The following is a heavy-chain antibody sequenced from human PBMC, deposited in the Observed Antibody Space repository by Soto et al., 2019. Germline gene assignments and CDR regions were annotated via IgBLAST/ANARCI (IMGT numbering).Heavy chain of an antibody. CDR3: ARRDRSGYSYWLDT. CDR1: RVSMNGRYS. J-gene: IGHJ5*02. D-gene: IGHD3-22*01. Sequence: PRALTRPVSRVSMNGRYSWRSIPEDTGKGVEWIGSISYSVSTSYNPSLKSRLTISVDRSKSQFSLNLSSVTAADTAVYYCARRDRSGYSYWLDTCGQGPLVAVSS. CDR2: ISYSVST. V-gene: IGHV4-31*02.